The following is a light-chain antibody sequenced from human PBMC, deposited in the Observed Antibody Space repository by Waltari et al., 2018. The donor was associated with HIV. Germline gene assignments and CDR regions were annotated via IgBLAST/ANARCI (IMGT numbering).Light chain of an antibody. J-gene: IGLJ2*01. CDR1: RLRNYY. CDR2: GKK. V-gene: IGLV3-19*01. CDR3: NSRDNRGDHVL. Sequence: SSELTQDPAVSVALGQTVRITCQGDRLRNYYASWYQQKPGQAPVQVMYGKKNRPSGIPDRFSGSGSGNTAALTITGAQAEDEAAYYCNSRDNRGDHVLFGGGTKLTVL.